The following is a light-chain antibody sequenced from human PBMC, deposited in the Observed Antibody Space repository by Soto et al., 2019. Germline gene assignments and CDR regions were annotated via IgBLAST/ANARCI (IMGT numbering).Light chain of an antibody. CDR2: WAS. CDR1: QSVLYSSDNKNY. J-gene: IGKJ5*01. Sequence: DIVMTQSPDSLAVSLGERATINCKSSQSVLYSSDNKNYLTWYQQKPGQPPKLLIYWASTRESGVPDRFSGSGSGTDFTLTISSLQAEDAAVYYCQQYYSIPITFGQGTRLEIK. V-gene: IGKV4-1*01. CDR3: QQYYSIPIT.